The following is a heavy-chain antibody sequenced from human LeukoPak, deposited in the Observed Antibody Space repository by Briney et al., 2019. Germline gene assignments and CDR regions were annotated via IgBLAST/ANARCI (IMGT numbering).Heavy chain of an antibody. J-gene: IGHJ4*02. CDR2: IYYSGST. V-gene: IGHV4-61*05. D-gene: IGHD6-19*01. Sequence: PSETLSLTCTVSSVSISSSSYYWGWIRQPPGKGLEWIGYIYYSGSTNYNPSLKSRVTISVDTSKSQFSLKLSSVTAADTAVYYCARGPARYSSGWYYFDSWGQGTLVTVSS. CDR3: ARGPARYSSGWYYFDS. CDR1: SVSISSSSYY.